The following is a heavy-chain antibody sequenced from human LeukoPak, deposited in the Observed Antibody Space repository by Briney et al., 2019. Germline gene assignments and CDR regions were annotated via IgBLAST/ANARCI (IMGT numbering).Heavy chain of an antibody. V-gene: IGHV4-34*01. Sequence: KPSETLSLTCAVYGGSFSGYYWGWIRQPPGKGLEWIGSIYHSGSTYYNPSLKSRVTISVDTSKNQFSLKLSSVTAADTAVYYCARVMAGYYYYMDVWGKGTTVTVSS. J-gene: IGHJ6*03. CDR3: ARVMAGYYYYMDV. CDR1: GGSFSGYY. CDR2: IYHSGST. D-gene: IGHD5-24*01.